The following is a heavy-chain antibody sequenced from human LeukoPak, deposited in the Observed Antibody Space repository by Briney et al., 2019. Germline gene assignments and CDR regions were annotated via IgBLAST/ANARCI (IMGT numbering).Heavy chain of an antibody. D-gene: IGHD1-14*01. J-gene: IGHJ4*02. CDR2: IYYSGST. V-gene: IGHV4-39*07. CDR1: GGSISSSSYY. Sequence: SETLSLTCTVSGGSISSSSYYWGWIRQPPGKGLEWIGSIYYSGSTYYNPSLKSRVTISVDTSKNQFSLKLSSVTAADTAVYYCARGDLRIFDYWGQGTLVTVSS. CDR3: ARGDLRIFDY.